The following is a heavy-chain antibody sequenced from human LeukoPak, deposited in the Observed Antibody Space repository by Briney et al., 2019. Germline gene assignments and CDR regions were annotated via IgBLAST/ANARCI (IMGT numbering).Heavy chain of an antibody. V-gene: IGHV1-2*06. J-gene: IGHJ3*02. CDR3: ASLGITMPRAFDI. CDR2: INHNSAGT. Sequence: ASVKVSCKASGYTFTGYYMHWVRQPPGQGLEWMGRINHNSAGTNYAQKFQGRVTMTRDTSISTAYMEPSRLRSDDTAVYYCASLGITMPRAFDIWGEGTMVTASS. D-gene: IGHD3-10*01. CDR1: GYTFTGYY.